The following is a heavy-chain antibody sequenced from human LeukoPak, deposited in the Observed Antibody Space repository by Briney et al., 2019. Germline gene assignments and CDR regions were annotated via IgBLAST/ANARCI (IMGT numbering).Heavy chain of an antibody. CDR3: AKAGIAVAGFDY. D-gene: IGHD6-19*01. CDR1: GFTFSSYS. V-gene: IGHV3-23*01. Sequence: GGSLRLSCAASGFTFSSYSMNWVRQAPGKGLEWVSAISGSGGSTYYADSVKGRFTISRDNSKNTLYLQMNSLRAEDTAVYYCAKAGIAVAGFDYWGQGTLVTVSS. CDR2: ISGSGGST. J-gene: IGHJ4*02.